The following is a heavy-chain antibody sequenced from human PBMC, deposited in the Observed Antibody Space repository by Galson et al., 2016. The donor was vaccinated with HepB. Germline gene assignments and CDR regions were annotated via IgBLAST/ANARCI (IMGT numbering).Heavy chain of an antibody. CDR2: ITWDGGRR. CDR3: ARDRSYCSGSRCYDVFDI. D-gene: IGHD2-15*01. J-gene: IGHJ3*02. CDR1: GFTFDEYT. V-gene: IGHV3-43*01. Sequence: SLRLSCAASGFTFDEYTLHWVRQAPGKGLECVALITWDGGRRYYADSVKGRFTISRDNSKNSLYLQMNNLRGEDTALYYCARDRSYCSGSRCYDVFDIWGQGTMVTVSS.